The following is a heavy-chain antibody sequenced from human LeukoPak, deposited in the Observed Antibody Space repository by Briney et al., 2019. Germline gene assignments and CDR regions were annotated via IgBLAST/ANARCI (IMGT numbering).Heavy chain of an antibody. CDR1: GGSISSSSYY. V-gene: IGHV4-39*01. Sequence: SETLSLTCTVSGGSISSSSYYWGWIRQPPGKGLEWIGSIYYSGSTYYNPSLKSRVTISVDTSKNQFSLKLSSVTAADTAVYYCARTCFSSSWYFDYWGQGTLVTVSS. J-gene: IGHJ4*02. D-gene: IGHD6-13*01. CDR2: IYYSGST. CDR3: ARTCFSSSWYFDY.